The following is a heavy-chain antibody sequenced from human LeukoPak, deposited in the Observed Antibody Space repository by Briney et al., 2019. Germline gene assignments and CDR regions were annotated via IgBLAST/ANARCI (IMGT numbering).Heavy chain of an antibody. D-gene: IGHD6-19*01. CDR3: ARAFYSGAWYGMDV. CDR1: GFSVSSNY. J-gene: IGHJ6*04. CDR2: IWNDGTNK. V-gene: IGHV3-33*08. Sequence: PGGSLRLSCAASGFSVSSNYMTWVRQAPGKGLEWVAVIWNDGTNKYYGDSVKGRFTISRDNSRKTLYLQMNSLRAEDTAVYYCARAFYSGAWYGMDVWGKGTTVTVSS.